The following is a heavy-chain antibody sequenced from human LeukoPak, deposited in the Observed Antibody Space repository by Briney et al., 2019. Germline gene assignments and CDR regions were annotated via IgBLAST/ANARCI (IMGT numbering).Heavy chain of an antibody. J-gene: IGHJ4*02. CDR1: GFTFDDYA. D-gene: IGHD3-22*01. V-gene: IGHV3-9*01. CDR2: ISWNSGSI. Sequence: GRSLRLSCAASGFTFDDYAMHWVRQAPGKGLEWVSGISWNSGSIGYADSVKGRFTISRDNAKNSLYLQMNSLRAEDTALYYCAKEADSSGYFDYWGQGTLVTVSS. CDR3: AKEADSSGYFDY.